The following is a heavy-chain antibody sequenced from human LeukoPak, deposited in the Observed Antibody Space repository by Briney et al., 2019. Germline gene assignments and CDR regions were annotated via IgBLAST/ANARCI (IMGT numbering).Heavy chain of an antibody. J-gene: IGHJ6*03. V-gene: IGHV6-1*01. D-gene: IGHD2-2*01. Sequence: SQTLSLTCAISGDSVSSNSAAWNWIRQSPSRGLEWLGRTYYRSKWYNDYAVSVKSRITINPDTSKNQFSLQLNSVTPEDTAVYYCARDGRYCSSTSCPDEYYYYYYYMDVWGKGTTVTVSS. CDR1: GDSVSSNSAA. CDR3: ARDGRYCSSTSCPDEYYYYYYYMDV. CDR2: TYYRSKWYN.